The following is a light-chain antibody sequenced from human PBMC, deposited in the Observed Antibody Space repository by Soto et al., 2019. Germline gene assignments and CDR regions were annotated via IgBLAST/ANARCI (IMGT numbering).Light chain of an antibody. CDR1: SSNIGAGYD. J-gene: IGLJ3*02. CDR2: GNS. CDR3: QSYDSSLSGWV. V-gene: IGLV1-40*01. Sequence: QSALTQPPSVSGGPGLRVTISCTGSSSNIGAGYDVHWYQQLPGTAPKLLISGNSNRPSGVPDRFSGSKSGTSASLAITGLQAEDEADYYCQSYDSSLSGWVFGGGTKVTVL.